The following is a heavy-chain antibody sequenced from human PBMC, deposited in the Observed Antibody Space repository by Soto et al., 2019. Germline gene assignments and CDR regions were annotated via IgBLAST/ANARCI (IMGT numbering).Heavy chain of an antibody. Sequence: QVQLVESGGGVVQPGRSLRLSCAASGFTFSTYGMHWVRQAPGKGLEWVAVIWNDGGNKYYADSVRGRFTISRDNSKNTLYLQMDSLSAEDTAVYYCARDRIYGSGSFYNVGYWGQGTLVTVSS. CDR1: GFTFSTYG. CDR3: ARDRIYGSGSFYNVGY. V-gene: IGHV3-33*01. CDR2: IWNDGGNK. J-gene: IGHJ4*02. D-gene: IGHD3-10*01.